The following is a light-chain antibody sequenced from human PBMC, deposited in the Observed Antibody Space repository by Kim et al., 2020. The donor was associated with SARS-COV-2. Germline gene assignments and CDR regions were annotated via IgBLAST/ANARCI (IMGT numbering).Light chain of an antibody. Sequence: ASVGDSVTITCRTSQGISSDLAWYQQKPGKAPELLIYAASSLQSGVPSRFSGSGSGTEFTLTISSLQPEDFATYYCQQHNTYPPTFGGGTRVDIK. CDR2: AAS. V-gene: IGKV1-9*01. CDR1: QGISSD. J-gene: IGKJ4*01. CDR3: QQHNTYPPT.